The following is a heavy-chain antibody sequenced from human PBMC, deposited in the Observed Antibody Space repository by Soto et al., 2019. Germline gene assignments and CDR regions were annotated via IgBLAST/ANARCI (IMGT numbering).Heavy chain of an antibody. CDR3: AKGRGGSGSLTPRVDF. J-gene: IGHJ4*02. D-gene: IGHD3-10*01. V-gene: IGHV3-23*01. CDR1: GFTFNNYA. CDR2: ISGCGDTI. Sequence: EVQLLESGGVLVQPGGSLRLSCAASGFTFNNYAMTWVRQAPGKGLEWVSAISGCGDTISYADSVKGRFTVSRDGSKNTLYLQMSSLRAEDTALYYCAKGRGGSGSLTPRVDFWGQGTLVTVSS.